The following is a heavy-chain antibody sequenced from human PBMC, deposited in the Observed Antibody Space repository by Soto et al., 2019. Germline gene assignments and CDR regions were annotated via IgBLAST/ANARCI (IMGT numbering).Heavy chain of an antibody. D-gene: IGHD2-2*01. J-gene: IGHJ5*02. V-gene: IGHV3-23*01. CDR1: GFTFSIYA. CDR3: AKACTSTSCYSWFDP. Sequence: GESLKISCAASGFTFSIYAMSWVRQAPGKGLEWVSGISGSGATTYYADSVKGRLTISRDNSINTLFLQMNSLRADDTAVYYCAKACTSTSCYSWFDPWGQGTLVTVSS. CDR2: ISGSGATT.